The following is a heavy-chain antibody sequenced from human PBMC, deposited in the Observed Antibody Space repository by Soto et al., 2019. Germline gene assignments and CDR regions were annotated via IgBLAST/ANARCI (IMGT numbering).Heavy chain of an antibody. CDR3: AKVNHAFDV. Sequence: QVQLQESGPGLVKPSQTLYLTCTVSVDSISSGGYWSGIRQHPGKCLEWIGYVFHSGSTYYNPSLKSRVIISVDTSKNQFSLNLSSVTAADTAVYYCAKVNHAFDVWGQGTMVTVSS. D-gene: IGHD2-21*01. J-gene: IGHJ3*01. CDR1: VDSISSGGY. CDR2: VFHSGST. V-gene: IGHV4-31*03.